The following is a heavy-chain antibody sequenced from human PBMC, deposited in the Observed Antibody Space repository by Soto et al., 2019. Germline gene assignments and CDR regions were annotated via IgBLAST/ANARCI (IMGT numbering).Heavy chain of an antibody. CDR1: GFTFSSYG. CDR2: IWYDGSNK. Sequence: GGSLRLSCAASGFTFSSYGMHWVRQAPGKGLEWVAVIWYDGSNKYYADSVKGRFTISRDNSKNTLYLQMNSLRAEDTAVYYCARDLKEWELLHEFDYWGQGTLVTVSS. V-gene: IGHV3-33*01. CDR3: ARDLKEWELLHEFDY. D-gene: IGHD1-26*01. J-gene: IGHJ4*02.